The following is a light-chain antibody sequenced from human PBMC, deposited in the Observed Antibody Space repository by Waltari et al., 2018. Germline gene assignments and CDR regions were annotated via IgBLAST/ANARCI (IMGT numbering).Light chain of an antibody. CDR2: VTT. J-gene: IGLJ1*01. CDR3: QSYDSSLSGWRV. Sequence: QSVLTQPPSVSGAPGQRVTISCTGGSSNIGADYDVHWDQQLPGTAPKLLIFVTTNRPPGVPNRFSGSKSGTSAFLAITGLQPEDEADYYCQSYDSSLSGWRVFGTGTKVTVL. V-gene: IGLV1-40*01. CDR1: SSNIGADYD.